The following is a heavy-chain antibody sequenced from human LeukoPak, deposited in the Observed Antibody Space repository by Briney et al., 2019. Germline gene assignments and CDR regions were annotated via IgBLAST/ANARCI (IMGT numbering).Heavy chain of an antibody. V-gene: IGHV4-4*07. D-gene: IGHD1-26*01. CDR1: GGSISSYY. J-gene: IGHJ3*02. CDR2: IYTSGST. CDR3: ARVNSGSYFRFFDAFDI. Sequence: SETLSLTCTVSGGSISSYYWSWIRQPAGKGLEWIGRIYTSGSTNYNPSLKSRVTMSVDTSKNQFSLKLSSVTAADTAVYYCARVNSGSYFRFFDAFDIWGQGTMVTVSS.